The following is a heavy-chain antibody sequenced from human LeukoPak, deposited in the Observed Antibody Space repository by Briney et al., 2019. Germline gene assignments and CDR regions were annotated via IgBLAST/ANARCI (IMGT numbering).Heavy chain of an antibody. D-gene: IGHD2-2*02. J-gene: IGHJ4*02. CDR3: ARGFYTVNFDY. CDR2: ISYDGSNK. CDR1: GFTFSSYA. Sequence: PGGSLRLSCAASGFTFSSYAMRWVRQAPGKGLEWVAVISYDGSNKYYADSVKGRFTISRDNSKNTLYLQMNSLRAEDTAVYYCARGFYTVNFDYWGQGTLVTVSS. V-gene: IGHV3-30*04.